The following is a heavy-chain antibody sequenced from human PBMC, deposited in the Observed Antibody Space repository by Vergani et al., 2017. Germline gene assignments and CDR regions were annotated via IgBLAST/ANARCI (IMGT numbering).Heavy chain of an antibody. CDR1: GFTVSSNY. CDR2: IYSGGST. Sequence: EVQLVESGGGLVQPGGSLRLSCAASGFTVSSNYMSWVRQAPGKGLEWVSVIYSGGSTYYADSVKGRFTISRDNSKNTLYLQMNSLRAEDTAVYYCARVDGGYSNLNWFDPWGQGTLVTVSS. D-gene: IGHD4-11*01. CDR3: ARVDGGYSNLNWFDP. V-gene: IGHV3-66*01. J-gene: IGHJ5*02.